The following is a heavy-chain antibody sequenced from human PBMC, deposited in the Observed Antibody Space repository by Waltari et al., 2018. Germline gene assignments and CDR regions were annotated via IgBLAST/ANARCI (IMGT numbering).Heavy chain of an antibody. V-gene: IGHV1-2*06. D-gene: IGHD5-18*01. Sequence: QVQLVQSGAEVTQPGASVKVSCKASGYTFTGHTLHWVRQAHGQGLEWIGRNNTDRGATTYAQKLQGRVTMTRDTSISTAYMELSSLTSDDTAVYYCTRSWIQLWTPDFDYWGQGTLVTVSS. CDR2: NNTDRGAT. CDR3: TRSWIQLWTPDFDY. CDR1: GYTFTGHT. J-gene: IGHJ4*02.